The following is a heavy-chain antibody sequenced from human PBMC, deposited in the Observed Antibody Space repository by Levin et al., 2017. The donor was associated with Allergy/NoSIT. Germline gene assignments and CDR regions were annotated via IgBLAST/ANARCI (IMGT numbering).Heavy chain of an antibody. CDR2: ISYDGSNK. CDR1: GFTFSSYG. D-gene: IGHD2-2*01. CDR3: AKFSGYCSSTSCRTDY. J-gene: IGHJ4*02. V-gene: IGHV3-30*18. Sequence: GGSLRLSCAASGFTFSSYGMHWVRQAPGKGLEWVAVISYDGSNKYYADSVKGRFTISRDNSKNTLYLQMNSLRAEDTAVYYCAKFSGYCSSTSCRTDYWGQGTLVTVSS.